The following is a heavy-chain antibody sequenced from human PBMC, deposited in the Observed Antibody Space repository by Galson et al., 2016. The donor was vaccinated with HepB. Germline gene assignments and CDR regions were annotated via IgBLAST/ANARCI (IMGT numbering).Heavy chain of an antibody. J-gene: IGHJ4*01. Sequence: SVKVSCKASGYTFTNYPINWVRQAPGQRLEWMGWINPANGDTRYSQNFQGRATITRDTSAGTAYMELDSLTSEDTAVYYCVRDPVSGWAPVDYWGHGTLVTGSS. CDR2: INPANGDT. CDR1: GYTFTNYP. V-gene: IGHV1-3*01. CDR3: VRDPVSGWAPVDY. D-gene: IGHD6-19*01.